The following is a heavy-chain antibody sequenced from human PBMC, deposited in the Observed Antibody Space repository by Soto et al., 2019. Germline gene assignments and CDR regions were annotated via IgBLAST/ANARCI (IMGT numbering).Heavy chain of an antibody. CDR1: GYTFSTYG. CDR2: INGYNGNT. Sequence: QVQLVQSGAEVKKPGASVKVSCKASGYTFSTYGISWVRQAPGQGLEWMGWINGYNGNTNYAPKLQGRITMTTDTSATTAYMELRSLRSDDTAVYYCARMGGVPYYYYGMDVWGQGTTVTVSS. J-gene: IGHJ6*02. D-gene: IGHD3-16*01. V-gene: IGHV1-18*01. CDR3: ARMGGVPYYYYGMDV.